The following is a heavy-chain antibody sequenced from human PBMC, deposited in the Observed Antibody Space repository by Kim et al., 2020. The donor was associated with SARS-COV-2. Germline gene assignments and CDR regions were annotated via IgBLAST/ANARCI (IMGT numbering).Heavy chain of an antibody. Sequence: GGSLRLSCAASGFTFSSYAMHWVRQAPGKGLEYVSAISSNGGSTYYANSVKGRFTISRDNSKNTLYLQMCSLRAEDMAVYYCARGASLWSSSWYSYYWGQGTLVTVSS. CDR1: GFTFSSYA. CDR3: ARGASLWSSSWYSYY. CDR2: ISSNGGST. V-gene: IGHV3-64*01. J-gene: IGHJ4*02. D-gene: IGHD6-13*01.